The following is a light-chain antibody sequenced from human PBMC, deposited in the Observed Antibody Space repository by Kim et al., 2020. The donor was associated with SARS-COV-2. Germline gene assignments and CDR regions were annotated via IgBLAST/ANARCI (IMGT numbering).Light chain of an antibody. Sequence: ASVGNKVNITWRASQSISSYLNWYQHKPGKAPKLLMYAASSLQSGVPSRFSGSGSGTDFTLTISSLQPEDFATYYCQQSYSTPLTFGGGTKVEIK. J-gene: IGKJ4*01. V-gene: IGKV1-39*01. CDR3: QQSYSTPLT. CDR1: QSISSY. CDR2: AAS.